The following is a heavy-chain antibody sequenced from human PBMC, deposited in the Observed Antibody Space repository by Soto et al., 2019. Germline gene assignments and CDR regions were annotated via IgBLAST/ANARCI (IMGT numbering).Heavy chain of an antibody. V-gene: IGHV4-39*01. D-gene: IGHD3-9*01. CDR1: GGSISSSSYY. Sequence: PSETLSLTCTVSGGSISSSSYYWGWIRQPPGKGLEWIGSIYYSGSTYYNPSLKSRVTISADTSKNQFSLKLRSVTAADTAIYYCVKHNSFDWLHYTWFDPWGQGTLVTVSS. CDR2: IYYSGST. J-gene: IGHJ5*02. CDR3: VKHNSFDWLHYTWFDP.